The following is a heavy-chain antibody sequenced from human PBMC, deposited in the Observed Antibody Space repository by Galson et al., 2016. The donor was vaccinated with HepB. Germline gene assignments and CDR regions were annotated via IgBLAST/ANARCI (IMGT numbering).Heavy chain of an antibody. D-gene: IGHD2/OR15-2a*01. Sequence: SLRLSCAASGFTFSSYWMSWVRQAPGKGLEWVAKVKQDGSEKYYVESVEGRFTISRDNTKNSLQRHMNSLRAEETAVHYCTRGGSMGHGDQDASDIWGQGTTDIVSS. V-gene: IGHV3-7*01. CDR3: TRGGSMGHGDQDASDI. J-gene: IGHJ3*02. CDR1: GFTFSSYW. CDR2: VKQDGSEK.